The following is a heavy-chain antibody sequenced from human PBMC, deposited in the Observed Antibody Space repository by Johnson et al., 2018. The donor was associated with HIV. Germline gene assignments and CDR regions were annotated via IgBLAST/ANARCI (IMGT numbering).Heavy chain of an antibody. CDR1: GFTFSSYA. Sequence: QVQLVESGGGVVQPGRSLRLSCAASGFTFSSYAMHWVRQAPGKGLEWVAVISYDGSIKYYGDSVKGRFTISRDNSKNTLYLQMNSLRAEDTAVYYCARDHSVYDIPAGAKDAFDIWGQGTMVTVSS. D-gene: IGHD5/OR15-5a*01. J-gene: IGHJ3*02. CDR3: ARDHSVYDIPAGAKDAFDI. V-gene: IGHV3-30*04. CDR2: ISYDGSIK.